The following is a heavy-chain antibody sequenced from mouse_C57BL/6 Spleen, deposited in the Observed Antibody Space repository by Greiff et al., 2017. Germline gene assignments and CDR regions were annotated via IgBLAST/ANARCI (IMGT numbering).Heavy chain of an antibody. J-gene: IGHJ3*01. Sequence: VQLQQSGPELVKPGASVKISCKASGYTFTDYYMNWVKQSHGKSLEWIGDINPNNGGTSYNQKFKGKATLTVDKSSSTAYMALRSLTSEDSAVYYCARDGGSAWFAYWGQGTLVTVSA. CDR2: INPNNGGT. CDR1: GYTFTDYY. V-gene: IGHV1-26*01. CDR3: ARDGGSAWFAY.